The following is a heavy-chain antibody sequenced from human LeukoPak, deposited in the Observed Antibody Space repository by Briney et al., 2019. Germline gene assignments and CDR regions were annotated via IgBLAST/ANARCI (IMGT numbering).Heavy chain of an antibody. CDR2: IYDNGRT. CDR1: DGSISSGCFS. J-gene: IGHJ3*02. V-gene: IGHV4-31*03. D-gene: IGHD3-3*01. Sequence: PSETLSLTCTVSDGSISSGCFSWSWVRQHPGKGLEWIGYIYDNGRTKYNWSLKSRLTISVDPSDNQFSLKLTSVTAADTAVYYCARSGYYAFDIWGQGTMVTVSS. CDR3: ARSGYYAFDI.